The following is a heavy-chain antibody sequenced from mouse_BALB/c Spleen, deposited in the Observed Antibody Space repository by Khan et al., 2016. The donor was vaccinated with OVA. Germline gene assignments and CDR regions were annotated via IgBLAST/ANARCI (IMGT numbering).Heavy chain of an antibody. J-gene: IGHJ2*01. CDR3: ARGNYYGYYFDY. V-gene: IGHV3-2*02. Sequence: LQQSGPGLVKPSQSLSLTCTVTGYSITSGYAWNWIRQFPGNKLEWMGYISYSGVTSYTPSLKSRISITRDTSKNQFFLQLNSVTTEDTATYCCARGNYYGYYFDYWGQGTTLTVSS. CDR1: GYSITSGYA. CDR2: ISYSGVT. D-gene: IGHD1-1*01.